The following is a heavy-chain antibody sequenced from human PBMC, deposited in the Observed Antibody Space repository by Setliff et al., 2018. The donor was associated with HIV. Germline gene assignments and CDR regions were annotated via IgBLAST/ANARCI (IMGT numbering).Heavy chain of an antibody. D-gene: IGHD3-10*01. CDR1: GYTFTSYY. V-gene: IGHV1-46*01. Sequence: VASVKVSCKASGYTFTSYYMHWVRQAPGQGLEWMGIINPSGGSTSYAQKFQGRVTMTRDTSTSTVYMDLSSLRSEDTAVYYCASPSFGDVDYYYGMDVWGQGTTVTVSS. CDR3: ASPSFGDVDYYYGMDV. J-gene: IGHJ6*02. CDR2: INPSGGST.